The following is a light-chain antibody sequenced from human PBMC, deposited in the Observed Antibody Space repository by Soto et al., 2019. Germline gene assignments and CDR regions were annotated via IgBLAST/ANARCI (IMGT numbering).Light chain of an antibody. J-gene: IGLJ1*01. Sequence: QSALTQPRSVSGSPGQSVTISCTGTSSDVGGYNYVSWYEQHPVKAPKLMIYDVTKRPSGVPDRFSGYKSGNTASLTISGLQAADEADYYCCSYAGSYTWVFGTGTKVTVL. V-gene: IGLV2-11*01. CDR3: CSYAGSYTWV. CDR2: DVT. CDR1: SSDVGGYNY.